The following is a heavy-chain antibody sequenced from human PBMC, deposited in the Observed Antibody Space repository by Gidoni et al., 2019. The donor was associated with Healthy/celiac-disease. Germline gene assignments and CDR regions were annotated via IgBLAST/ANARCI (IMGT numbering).Heavy chain of an antibody. Sequence: QVQLQQWGAGLLKPSETLSLTCAVYGGSFSGYYWGWIRQPPGKGLEWIGEINRSGNTNYNPSLKSRVAISVDTSKNQFSLRMTSVTAADTAVYYCARELIVSGFDYWGQGTLVTVSA. CDR2: INRSGNT. D-gene: IGHD2-21*01. J-gene: IGHJ4*02. CDR3: ARELIVSGFDY. CDR1: GGSFSGYY. V-gene: IGHV4-34*01.